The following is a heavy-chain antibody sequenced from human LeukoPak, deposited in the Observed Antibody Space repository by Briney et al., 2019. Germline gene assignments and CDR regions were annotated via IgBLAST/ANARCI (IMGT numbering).Heavy chain of an antibody. CDR1: GGSFSGYY. V-gene: IGHV4-34*01. J-gene: IGHJ5*02. D-gene: IGHD3-9*01. CDR3: ARGRYSAGDNWFDP. CDR2: INRSGST. Sequence: PSETLSLTCAVYGGSFSGYYWSWIRQPPGKGLEWIGEINRSGSTNYNPSLKSRVTISVDTSKNQFSLKLSSVTAADTAVYYCARGRYSAGDNWFDPWGQGTLVTVSS.